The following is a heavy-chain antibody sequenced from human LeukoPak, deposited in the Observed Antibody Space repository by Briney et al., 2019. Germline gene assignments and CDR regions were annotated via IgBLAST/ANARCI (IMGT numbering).Heavy chain of an antibody. D-gene: IGHD3-16*01. CDR2: INPNSGDT. V-gene: IGHV1-2*02. J-gene: IGHJ4*02. Sequence: ASVKVSCKASGYTFTIYGISWVRQAPGQGLEWMGWINPNSGDTNYAQKFQGRVTMTRDTSISTAYMELSRLRSDDTAVYYCARVRYRLAETYIDYWGQGTLVTVSS. CDR1: GYTFTIYG. CDR3: ARVRYRLAETYIDY.